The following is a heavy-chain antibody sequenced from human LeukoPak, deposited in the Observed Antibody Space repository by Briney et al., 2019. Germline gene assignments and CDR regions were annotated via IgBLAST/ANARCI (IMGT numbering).Heavy chain of an antibody. CDR2: IYSGGST. J-gene: IGHJ6*04. D-gene: IGHD2-2*01. CDR1: EFSVGSNY. V-gene: IGHV3-66*01. Sequence: GGSLRLSCAASEFSVGSNYMTWVRQAPGKGLEWVSLIYSGGSTYYADSVKGRFTISRDNSKNTLYLQMNSLRAEDTAVYYCAKDLEWLYCSSTSCYGDVWGKGTTATISS. CDR3: AKDLEWLYCSSTSCYGDV.